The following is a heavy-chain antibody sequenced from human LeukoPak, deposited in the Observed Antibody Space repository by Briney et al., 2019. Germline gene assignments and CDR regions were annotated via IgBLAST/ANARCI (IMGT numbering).Heavy chain of an antibody. V-gene: IGHV4-39*07. Sequence: SSETLSLTCTVSGGSISSSSYYWGWIRQPPGKGLEWIGSIYYSGSTYYNPSLKSRVTISVDTSKNQFSLKLSSVTAADTAVYYCARVGTAMVISRVDYWGQGTLVTVSS. CDR1: GGSISSSSYY. CDR2: IYYSGST. J-gene: IGHJ4*02. D-gene: IGHD5-18*01. CDR3: ARVGTAMVISRVDY.